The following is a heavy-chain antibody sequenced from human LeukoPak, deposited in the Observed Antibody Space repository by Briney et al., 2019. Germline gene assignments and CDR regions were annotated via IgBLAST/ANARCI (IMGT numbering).Heavy chain of an antibody. D-gene: IGHD6-19*01. Sequence: GGSLRLSCAASGFTFSSYAMSWVRQAPGKGLEWVSSISTAGGSTYYADSVKGRFTISRDNSKNTLYLQMNSLRAEDTAVYYCAKDQYSSGWYSRNFDYWGQGTLVTVSS. J-gene: IGHJ4*02. V-gene: IGHV3-23*01. CDR3: AKDQYSSGWYSRNFDY. CDR1: GFTFSSYA. CDR2: ISTAGGST.